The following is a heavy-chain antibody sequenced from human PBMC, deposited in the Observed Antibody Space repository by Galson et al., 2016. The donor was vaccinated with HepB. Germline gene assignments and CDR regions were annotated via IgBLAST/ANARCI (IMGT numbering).Heavy chain of an antibody. D-gene: IGHD5-24*01. CDR2: ISSSSSYI. V-gene: IGHV3-21*01. Sequence: SLRLSCAASGFTSSSYSMNWVRQAPGKGLEWVSSISSSSSYIYYADSVKGRFTISRDISKNTLYLQMNSLRAEDTAVYYCARDGEKGRWLQLRGYYFDYWGQGTLVTVSS. CDR1: GFTSSSYS. CDR3: ARDGEKGRWLQLRGYYFDY. J-gene: IGHJ4*02.